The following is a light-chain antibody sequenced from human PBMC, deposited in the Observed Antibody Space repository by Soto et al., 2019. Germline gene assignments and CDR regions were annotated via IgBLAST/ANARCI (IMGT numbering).Light chain of an antibody. CDR1: QSVGTY. CDR3: QQRSNWPGT. Sequence: EIVLTQSPATLSLSPGERAILSCRASQSVGTYLAWYQQKPGQAPRLLIYAASNRATGIPARFGGSGPGTDFTPTINSLEPEDCAVYYCQQRSNWPGTFGPGTKVDIK. V-gene: IGKV3-11*01. CDR2: AAS. J-gene: IGKJ3*01.